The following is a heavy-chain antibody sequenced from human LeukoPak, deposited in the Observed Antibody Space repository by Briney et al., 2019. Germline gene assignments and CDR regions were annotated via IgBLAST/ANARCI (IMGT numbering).Heavy chain of an antibody. CDR3: ARRSLVAAAGDYYYYGMDV. V-gene: IGHV3-48*01. J-gene: IGHJ6*02. CDR1: GFTFSTYS. D-gene: IGHD6-13*01. Sequence: GGSLRLSCAASGFTFSTYSMNWVRQAPGKGLEWVSYISSSSSTIYYADSVKGRFTISRDNAKNSLYLQMNSLRAEDTAVYYCARRSLVAAAGDYYYYGMDVWGQGTTVTVSS. CDR2: ISSSSSTI.